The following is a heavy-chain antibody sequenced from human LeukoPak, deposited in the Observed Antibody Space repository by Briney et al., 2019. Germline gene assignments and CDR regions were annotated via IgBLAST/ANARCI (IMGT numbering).Heavy chain of an antibody. D-gene: IGHD2-15*01. Sequence: PGGSLRLSCAASGFTFDDYGMSWVRQAPGKGLEWVPGINWNGGSTGYADSVKGRFTISRDNAKNSLYLQMNILRAEDTALYYCARDAGYCSGGSCPRGAYMDVWGKGTTVTVSS. V-gene: IGHV3-20*04. CDR2: INWNGGST. CDR1: GFTFDDYG. CDR3: ARDAGYCSGGSCPRGAYMDV. J-gene: IGHJ6*03.